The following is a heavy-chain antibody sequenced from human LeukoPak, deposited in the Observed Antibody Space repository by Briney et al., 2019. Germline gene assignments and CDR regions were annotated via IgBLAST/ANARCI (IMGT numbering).Heavy chain of an antibody. Sequence: GESLKISCKGSGYNFPTYWIGWVRQMPGKGLEWMGIIYPGDSDTKYSPSFQGQVTISVDESISTAYLQWSSLKASDTAMHYCVRTYDRSGHYYPDYWGQGTLVTVSS. CDR3: VRTYDRSGHYYPDY. V-gene: IGHV5-51*01. D-gene: IGHD3-22*01. CDR2: IYPGDSDT. CDR1: GYNFPTYW. J-gene: IGHJ4*02.